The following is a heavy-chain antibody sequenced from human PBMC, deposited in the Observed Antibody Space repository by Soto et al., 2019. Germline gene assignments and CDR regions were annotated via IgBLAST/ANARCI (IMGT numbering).Heavy chain of an antibody. Sequence: VQLVESGGGVVQPGRSLRLSCAASGFTFSDYAMHWVRQAPGEGLEWVSVVSHDGRNTHYADSVKGRFTISRDSSKNTVSLEMTSLRSEDTAVYYCAKGGSQWLVTSAFNYWGQGALVTVSS. D-gene: IGHD6-19*01. CDR3: AKGGSQWLVTSAFNY. J-gene: IGHJ4*02. CDR1: GFTFSDYA. V-gene: IGHV3-30*18. CDR2: VSHDGRNT.